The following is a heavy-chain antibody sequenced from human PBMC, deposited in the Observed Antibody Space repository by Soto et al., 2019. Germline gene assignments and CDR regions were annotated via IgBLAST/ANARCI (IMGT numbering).Heavy chain of an antibody. CDR3: AREGVRGMDV. CDR1: GYTFTSYD. Sequence: QVQLVQSGAEVKKPGASVKVSCKASGYTFTSYDINWVRQATGQGHEWMGWMNPNSGNTGYAQKIQGKVTMTRKNPRSRAYMEVSSLRSEGAAVYYCAREGVRGMDVWGQGTTVTVSS. D-gene: IGHD3-16*01. CDR2: MNPNSGNT. V-gene: IGHV1-8*01. J-gene: IGHJ6*02.